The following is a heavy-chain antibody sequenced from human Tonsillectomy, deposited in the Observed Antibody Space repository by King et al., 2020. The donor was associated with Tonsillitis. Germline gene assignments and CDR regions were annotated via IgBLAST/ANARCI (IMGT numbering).Heavy chain of an antibody. J-gene: IGHJ3*02. V-gene: IGHV1-2*04. CDR2: ISPDNGRT. CDR3: AADPPCWHAFDI. D-gene: IGHD2-15*01. Sequence: VQLVESGAEMKKPGASVKVSCKASGYTFTDYFIHWVRQAPGQGLEWMGWISPDNGRTNYAPKFRGWVTMTRDTSITTAYLELTRLTSDDTAVYYCAADPPCWHAFDIWGQGTMVTVSS. CDR1: GYTFTDYF.